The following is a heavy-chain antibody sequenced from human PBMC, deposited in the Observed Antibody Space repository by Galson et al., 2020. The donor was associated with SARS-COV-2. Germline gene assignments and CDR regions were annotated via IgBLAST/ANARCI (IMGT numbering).Heavy chain of an antibody. CDR3: ARAPYYYYCYMDV. CDR2: ISSSSSTI. V-gene: IGHV3-48*01. CDR1: GFTFSSYS. Sequence: GESLKIYCAASGFTFSSYSLNWVRQAPGKGLEWVSYISSSSSTIYYADSVKGRFTISRDNAKNSLYLQMNSLSAEDTAVYYCARAPYYYYCYMDVKGK. J-gene: IGHJ6*03.